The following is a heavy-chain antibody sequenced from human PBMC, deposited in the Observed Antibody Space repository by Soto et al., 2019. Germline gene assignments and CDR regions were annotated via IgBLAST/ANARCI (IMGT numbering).Heavy chain of an antibody. J-gene: IGHJ5*02. CDR2: IYYSGST. V-gene: IGHV4-31*03. Sequence: QVQLQESGPGLVKPSQTLSLTCTVSGGSISSGGYYWSWIRQHPGKGLEWIGYIYYSGSTYYNPSLTLRVTISVATPKHPFSLKLSSVTPADTAVYYCARSVFPWGQGTLVTVSS. CDR1: GGSISSGGYY. CDR3: ARSVFP.